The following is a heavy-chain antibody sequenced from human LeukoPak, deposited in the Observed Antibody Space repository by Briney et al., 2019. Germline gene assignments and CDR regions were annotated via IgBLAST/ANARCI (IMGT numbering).Heavy chain of an antibody. CDR2: ISYDGSNK. V-gene: IGHV3-30-3*01. CDR1: GFTFSSYA. Sequence: PGGSLRLSCAASGFTFSSYAMHWVRQAPGKGLEWVAVISYDGSNKYYADSVKGRFTISRDNSKNTLYLQMNSLRAEDTAVYYCARDQEVVVTLDAFDIWGQGTMVTVSS. CDR3: ARDQEVVVTLDAFDI. J-gene: IGHJ3*02. D-gene: IGHD3-22*01.